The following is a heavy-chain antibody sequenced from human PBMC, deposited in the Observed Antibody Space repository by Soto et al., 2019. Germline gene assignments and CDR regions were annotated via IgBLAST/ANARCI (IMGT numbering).Heavy chain of an antibody. V-gene: IGHV3-23*01. Sequence: PGGSLRLSCAASGCTFSIYVMTWVRQAPGRGLEWVSAITGSGGSTYYADSVKGRFTISRDNSKNTLYLQMNSLRAEDTAVYYCAKAVGYYYYYGMDVWGQGTTVTVSS. CDR3: AKAVGYYYYYGMDV. J-gene: IGHJ6*02. CDR2: ITGSGGST. CDR1: GCTFSIYV.